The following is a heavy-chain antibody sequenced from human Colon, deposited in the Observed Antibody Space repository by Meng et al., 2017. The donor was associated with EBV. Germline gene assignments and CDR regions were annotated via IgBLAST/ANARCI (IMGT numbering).Heavy chain of an antibody. D-gene: IGHD4-17*01. Sequence: QLQLQESGPGLVKPSETLSLTCVVSGASISSGNWWNWVRQPPGKGLEWIGYIYYSGSTYYNPSLKSRVTISVDTSKNQFSLKLSSVTAADTAVYYCARGPTTYFDYWGQGPLVTVSS. CDR3: ARGPTTYFDY. CDR2: IYYSGST. V-gene: IGHV4-30-4*01. CDR1: GASISSGNW. J-gene: IGHJ4*02.